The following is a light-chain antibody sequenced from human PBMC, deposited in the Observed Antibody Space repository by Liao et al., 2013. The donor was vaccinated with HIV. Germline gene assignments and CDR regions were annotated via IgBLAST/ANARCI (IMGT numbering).Light chain of an antibody. CDR2: QDF. V-gene: IGLV3-1*01. CDR1: KLGDKY. CDR3: QAWDTFVV. Sequence: SYELTQPPSVSVSPGQTASITCSGDKLGDKYASWYQQKPGQSPVLVIYQDFKRPSGIPERFSGSSSGTTVTLTISGAQAMDEADFYCQAWDTFVVFGGGTKLTVL. J-gene: IGLJ2*01.